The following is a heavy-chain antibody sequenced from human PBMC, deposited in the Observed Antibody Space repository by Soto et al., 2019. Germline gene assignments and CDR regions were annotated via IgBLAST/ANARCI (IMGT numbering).Heavy chain of an antibody. CDR2: VSGSGDST. CDR3: AKGRASDCPGCTQDF. CDR1: AFTFSTYP. D-gene: IGHD2-21*02. V-gene: IGHV3-23*01. J-gene: IGHJ4*02. Sequence: AESLRHSSLPSAFTFSTYPMSWVRQARGKGLEWVSAVSGSGDSTYYADSVKGRFTISRDNSKNTLYLQMNSLRAEDTAVYYCAKGRASDCPGCTQDFWGQGT.